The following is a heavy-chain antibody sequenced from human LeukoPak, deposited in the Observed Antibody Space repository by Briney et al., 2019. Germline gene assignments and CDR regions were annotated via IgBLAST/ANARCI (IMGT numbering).Heavy chain of an antibody. V-gene: IGHV4-39*01. Sequence: SETLSLTCTVSGGSISSSSYYWGWIRQPPGKGLEWIGSIYYSGSTYYNPSLKSRVTISVDTSKNQFSLKLSSVTAADTAVYYCAVLLWFGELLYSTTDVWGKGTTVTISS. J-gene: IGHJ6*04. CDR1: GGSISSSSYY. CDR2: IYYSGST. CDR3: AVLLWFGELLYSTTDV. D-gene: IGHD3-10*01.